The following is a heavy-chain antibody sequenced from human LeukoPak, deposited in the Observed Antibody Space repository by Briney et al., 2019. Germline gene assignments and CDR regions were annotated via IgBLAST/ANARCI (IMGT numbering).Heavy chain of an antibody. CDR2: IHTSGST. D-gene: IGHD1-20*01. V-gene: IGHV4-4*07. Sequence: PSETLSLTCTVSGGSISSYYWSWIRQPAGKGLEWIGRIHTSGSTNYNPSLKSRVTISVDTSKNQFSLKLSSVTAADTAVYYCARAGNWNDPYYYYYYMDVWGKGTTVTISS. CDR3: ARAGNWNDPYYYYYYMDV. CDR1: GGSISSYY. J-gene: IGHJ6*03.